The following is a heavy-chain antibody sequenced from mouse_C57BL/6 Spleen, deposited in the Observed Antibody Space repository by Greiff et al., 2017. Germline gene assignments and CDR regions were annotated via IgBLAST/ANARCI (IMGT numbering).Heavy chain of an antibody. V-gene: IGHV2-9-1*01. Sequence: QVQLQQSGPGLVAPSQSLSITCTVSGFSLTSYAISWVRQPPGKGLEWLGVIWTGGGTNYNSALKSRLSISKDNSKSQVFLKMNSLQTDDTARYYCARLDSSGYDAMDYWGQGTSVTVSS. CDR3: ARLDSSGYDAMDY. CDR1: GFSLTSYA. J-gene: IGHJ4*01. CDR2: IWTGGGT. D-gene: IGHD3-2*02.